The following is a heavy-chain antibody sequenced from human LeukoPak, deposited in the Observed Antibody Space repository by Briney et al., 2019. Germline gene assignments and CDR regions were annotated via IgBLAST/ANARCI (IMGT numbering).Heavy chain of an antibody. CDR1: GLTFSSYS. V-gene: IGHV3-21*01. J-gene: IGHJ3*02. CDR3: ARDLRALDAFDI. CDR2: ISSSSSYI. Sequence: PGGSLRLSCAASGLTFSSYSMNWVRQAPGKGLEWVSSISSSSSYIYYADSVKGRFTISRDNAKNSLYLQMNSLRAEDTAVYYCARDLRALDAFDIWGQGTMVTVSS.